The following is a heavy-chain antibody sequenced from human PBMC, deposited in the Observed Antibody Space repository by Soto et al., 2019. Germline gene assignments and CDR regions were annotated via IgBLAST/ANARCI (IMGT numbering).Heavy chain of an antibody. D-gene: IGHD4-17*01. Sequence: QVQLQQWGAGLLKPSETLSLTCAVYGGSFSGYYWSWIRQPPGKGLEWIGEINHSGSTNYNPSLKSRVTISVDTSKNQFSLKLSSVTAADTAVYYCARTYGDYVRYAFDIWGQGTMVTVSS. V-gene: IGHV4-34*01. J-gene: IGHJ3*02. CDR2: INHSGST. CDR1: GGSFSGYY. CDR3: ARTYGDYVRYAFDI.